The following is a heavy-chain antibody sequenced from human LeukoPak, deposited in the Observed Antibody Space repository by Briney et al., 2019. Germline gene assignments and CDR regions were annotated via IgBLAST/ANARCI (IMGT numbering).Heavy chain of an antibody. CDR2: ISGSGGST. CDR3: AKDLGLRKNASDI. Sequence: KAGGSLRLSCAASGFTVSSYGMTWVRQAPGKGLEGVSAISGSGGSTYYADSVKGRFTISRDNSKNTLYLQMNSLRAEDTAVYYCAKDLGLRKNASDIWGQGTMVTVSS. J-gene: IGHJ3*02. CDR1: GFTVSSYG. V-gene: IGHV3-23*01. D-gene: IGHD3-16*01.